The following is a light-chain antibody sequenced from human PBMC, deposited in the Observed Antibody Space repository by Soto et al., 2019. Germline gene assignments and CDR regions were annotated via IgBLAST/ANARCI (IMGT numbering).Light chain of an antibody. J-gene: IGKJ3*01. CDR1: QSVSGN. CDR3: QQYNNWPPIT. CDR2: AAS. V-gene: IGKV3-15*01. Sequence: EIVMTQSPATLSVSPGERATLSCRARQSVSGNLAWYQQKPGQAPRLLIYAASTRATGIPARFSGSGSGTEFTLTICSLQSEDFAVYYCQQYNNWPPITFGPGTKVDIK.